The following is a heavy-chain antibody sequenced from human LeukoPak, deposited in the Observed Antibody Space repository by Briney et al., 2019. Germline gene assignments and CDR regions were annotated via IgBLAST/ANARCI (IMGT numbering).Heavy chain of an antibody. CDR1: GFTFSSYA. Sequence: GGSLRLSCAASGFTFSSYAMTWVRQAPGKGLEWVSAFSATDGSAQYAESVKGRFTISRDNSKNRLYLQMNSLRAEDTAVYYCAKARIAAAGTGAFDAWGQGTMVTVSS. CDR3: AKARIAAAGTGAFDA. D-gene: IGHD6-13*01. J-gene: IGHJ3*01. CDR2: FSATDGSA. V-gene: IGHV3-23*01.